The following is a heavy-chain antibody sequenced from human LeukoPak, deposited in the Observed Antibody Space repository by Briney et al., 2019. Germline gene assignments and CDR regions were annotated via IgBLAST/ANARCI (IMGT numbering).Heavy chain of an antibody. D-gene: IGHD3-16*01. CDR1: GYIFTTYD. J-gene: IGHJ4*02. V-gene: IGHV1-8*03. CDR2: MNPNTGNT. CDR3: ARFGGRATKDDRLDY. Sequence: SVKVSCKVSGYIFTTYDINWVRLAPGQGLEWMAWMNPNTGNTGFAQKFQGRVTVSRNTDISTAYMELNSLRSEDTAVYYCARFGGRATKDDRLDYWGQGTLVTLSS.